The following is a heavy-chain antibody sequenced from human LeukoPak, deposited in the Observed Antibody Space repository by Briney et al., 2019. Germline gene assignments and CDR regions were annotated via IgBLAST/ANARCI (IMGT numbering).Heavy chain of an antibody. CDR2: ISGSGGST. Sequence: GGSLRLSCAASGFTFSSYAMSWVRQAPGEGLEWVSAISGSGGSTYYADSVKGRFTISRDNSKNTLYLQMNSLRAEDTAVYYCAKDLDDYVWGSYRCPDYWGQGTLVTVSS. CDR3: AKDLDDYVWGSYRCPDY. J-gene: IGHJ4*02. V-gene: IGHV3-23*01. D-gene: IGHD3-16*02. CDR1: GFTFSSYA.